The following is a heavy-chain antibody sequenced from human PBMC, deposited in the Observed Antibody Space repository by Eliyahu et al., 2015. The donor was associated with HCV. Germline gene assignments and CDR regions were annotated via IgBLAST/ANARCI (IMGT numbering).Heavy chain of an antibody. CDR1: GYTLTELS. CDR3: ATWYDFWSGYYRRYYYYGMDV. V-gene: IGHV1-24*01. D-gene: IGHD3-3*01. J-gene: IGHJ6*02. CDR2: FDPEDGET. Sequence: QVQLVQSGAEVKKPGASVKVSCKVSGYTLTELSMHXXRXAPGKGLEWXGGFDPEDGETIYAQKFQGRVTMTEDTSTDTAYMELSSLRSEDTAVYYCATWYDFWSGYYRRYYYYGMDVWGQGTTVTVSS.